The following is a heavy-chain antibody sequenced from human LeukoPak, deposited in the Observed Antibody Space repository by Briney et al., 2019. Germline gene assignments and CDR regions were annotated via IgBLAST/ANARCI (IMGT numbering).Heavy chain of an antibody. CDR2: IGIPGDT. CDR1: GFTFSGYD. CDR3: ARDRGTTSSAGYYFDY. J-gene: IGHJ4*02. V-gene: IGHV3-13*01. D-gene: IGHD6-6*01. Sequence: GGSLRLSCAASGFTFSGYDMPWVRQATGKGLEWVSGIGIPGDTYYPGSVKGRFTISRDNSKNTLYLQMNSLRAEDTAVYYCARDRGTTSSAGYYFDYWGQGTLVTVSS.